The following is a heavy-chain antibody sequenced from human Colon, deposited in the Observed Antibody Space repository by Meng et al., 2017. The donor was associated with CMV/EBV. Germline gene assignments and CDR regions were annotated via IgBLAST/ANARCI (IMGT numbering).Heavy chain of an antibody. V-gene: IGHV4-59*01. Sequence: SETLSLTCSVSGGSIDTYYWSWIRQPPGQGLEWIGYMFDRGATNYNPSLKSRVTISVDTSKNQFSLNLRSLTAADTAVYYCARGYSSSWYYWGQGTLVTVSS. CDR1: GGSIDTYY. J-gene: IGHJ4*02. CDR2: MFDRGAT. CDR3: ARGYSSSWYY. D-gene: IGHD2-2*01.